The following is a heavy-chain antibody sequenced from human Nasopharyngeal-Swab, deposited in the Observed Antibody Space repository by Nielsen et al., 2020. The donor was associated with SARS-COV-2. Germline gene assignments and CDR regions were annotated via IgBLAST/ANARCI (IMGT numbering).Heavy chain of an antibody. V-gene: IGHV1-3*01. D-gene: IGHD5-12*01. CDR2: INAGNGNT. Sequence: ASVKVSCKAPGYTFTSYAMHWVRQAPGQRLEWMGWINAGNGNTKYSQKFQGRVTITRDTSASTAYMELSRLRSDDTAVYYCARAKGDIVATIRVWGFDPWGQGTLVTVSS. CDR3: ARAKGDIVATIRVWGFDP. J-gene: IGHJ5*02. CDR1: GYTFTSYA.